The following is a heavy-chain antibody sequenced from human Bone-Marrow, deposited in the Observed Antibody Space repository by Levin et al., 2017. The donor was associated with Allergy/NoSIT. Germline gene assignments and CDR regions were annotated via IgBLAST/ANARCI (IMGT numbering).Heavy chain of an antibody. CDR1: GGMFTSNS. CDR2: INTNTGNP. V-gene: IGHV7-4-1*02. Sequence: ASVKVSCKASGGMFTSNSISWLRQAPGQRLEWMGWINTNTGNPRYAQGFTGRFVFSLDTSVSTAYLQINSLEPEDTAVYYCARTLRDYSQTFDYWGQGTLVTVSS. D-gene: IGHD2-21*01. J-gene: IGHJ4*02. CDR3: ARTLRDYSQTFDY.